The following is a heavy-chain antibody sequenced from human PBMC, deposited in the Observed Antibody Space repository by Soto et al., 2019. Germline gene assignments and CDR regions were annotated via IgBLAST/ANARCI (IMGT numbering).Heavy chain of an antibody. Sequence: PSETMSLTSSVFGGSNSSGDYYWSWILQPPGKGLEGIGYIYFSGSTYYNPSLKSRVTISVDTSKNQFSLELSSVTAADTAVYYCARRVHIDYYGMDVGGQGTTVTVSS. D-gene: IGHD2-21*01. J-gene: IGHJ6*02. CDR1: GGSNSSGDYY. V-gene: IGHV4-30-4*01. CDR3: ARRVHIDYYGMDV. CDR2: IYFSGST.